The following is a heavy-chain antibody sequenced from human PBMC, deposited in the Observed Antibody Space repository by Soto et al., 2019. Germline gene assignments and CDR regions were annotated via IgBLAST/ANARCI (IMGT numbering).Heavy chain of an antibody. CDR1: GYTFTSYG. CDR3: ARDTDDYGDYVFVSDYYYGMDV. V-gene: IGHV1-18*01. D-gene: IGHD4-17*01. CDR2: ISTYNGNT. J-gene: IGHJ6*02. Sequence: GASVKVSCKASGYTFTSYGISWVRQAPGQRLEWMGWISTYNGNTNYAQKLQGRVTMTTDTSTSTAYMELRSLRSDDTAVYYCARDTDDYGDYVFVSDYYYGMDVWGQGTTVTVSS.